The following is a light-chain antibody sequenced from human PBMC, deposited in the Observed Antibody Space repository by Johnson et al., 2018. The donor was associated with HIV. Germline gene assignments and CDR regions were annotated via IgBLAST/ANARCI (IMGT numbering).Light chain of an antibody. CDR3: GTWDSRLNVYL. V-gene: IGLV1-51*02. J-gene: IGLJ1*01. CDR1: NSNIGNNY. CDR2: EST. Sequence: QSVLTQPPSVSAAPGQKVTISCSGSNSNIGNNYVSWYQQLPGTAPKLLIYESTNRPSGIPDRFSGSKSGTSATLGISGLQTGDDADYYCGTWDSRLNVYLFGPGTKVTVL.